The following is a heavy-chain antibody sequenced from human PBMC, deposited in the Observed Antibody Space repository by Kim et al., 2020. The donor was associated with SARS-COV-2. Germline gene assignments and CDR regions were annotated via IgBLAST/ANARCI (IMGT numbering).Heavy chain of an antibody. J-gene: IGHJ3*02. CDR1: GYTFTGYY. CDR2: INPNSGGT. V-gene: IGHV1-2*04. D-gene: IGHD3-10*01. CDR3: ARRSGTYYVAFDI. Sequence: ASVKVSCKASGYTFTGYYMHWVRQAPGQGLEWMGWINPNSGGTNYAQKFQGWVTMPRDTSISTAYMELSRLRSDDTAVYYCARRSGTYYVAFDIWGQGTMVTVSS.